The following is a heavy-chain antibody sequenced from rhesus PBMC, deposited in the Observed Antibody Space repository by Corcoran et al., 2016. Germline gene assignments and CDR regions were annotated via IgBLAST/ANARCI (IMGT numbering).Heavy chain of an antibody. D-gene: IGHD3-16*01. Sequence: QVQLQASGPGVVKPSETLSITCAVSGGSISGYYIWSCLRQPPGKGLEWIGNLGGRSGSTNYNPSPKNRVTISKDTSKNQFSLKLSSVTAADTAVYYCASDYYSGSYYNSLDVWGRGVLVTVSS. CDR2: LGGRSGST. CDR1: GGSISGYYI. CDR3: ASDYYSGSYYNSLDV. J-gene: IGHJ5-2*02. V-gene: IGHV4-127*01.